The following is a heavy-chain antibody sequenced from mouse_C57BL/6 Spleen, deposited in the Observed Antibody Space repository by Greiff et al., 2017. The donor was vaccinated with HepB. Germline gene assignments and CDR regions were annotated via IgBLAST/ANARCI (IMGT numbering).Heavy chain of an antibody. V-gene: IGHV1-76*01. D-gene: IGHD2-2*01. CDR3: ARDVYYGYDVYAMDY. CDR2: IYPGSGNT. J-gene: IGHJ4*01. Sequence: LVESGAELVRPGASVKLSCKASGYTFTDYYINWVKQRPGQGLEWIARIYPGSGNTYYNEKFKGKATLTAEKSSSTAYMQLSSLTSEDSAVYFCARDVYYGYDVYAMDYWGQGTSVTVSS. CDR1: GYTFTDYY.